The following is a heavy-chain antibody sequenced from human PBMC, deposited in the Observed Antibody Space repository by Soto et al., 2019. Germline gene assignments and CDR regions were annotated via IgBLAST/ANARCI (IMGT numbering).Heavy chain of an antibody. CDR2: IYPGDSDT. D-gene: IGHD3-22*01. CDR1: GYSFTSYW. CDR3: AGPSYDSSGYVLY. Sequence: VESLKISCNGSGYSFTSYWIRSVRQMPRKGLEWMGIIYPGDSDTRYSPSFQGQVTISADKSISTAYLQWSSLKASNTAMYYCAGPSYDSSGYVLYWGQGTLVTVSS. V-gene: IGHV5-51*01. J-gene: IGHJ4*02.